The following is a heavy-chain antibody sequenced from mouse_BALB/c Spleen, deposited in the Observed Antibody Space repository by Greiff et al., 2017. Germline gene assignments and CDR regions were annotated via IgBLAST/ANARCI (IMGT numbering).Heavy chain of an antibody. J-gene: IGHJ3*01. CDR1: GYSFTGYN. CDR2: IDPYYGGT. CDR3: ARGEGQFITSAGCAY. V-gene: IGHV1S135*01. D-gene: IGHD1-2*01. Sequence: ELQLQQSGPELEKPGASVKISCKASGYSFTGYNMNWVKQSNGKSLEWIGNIDPYYGGTSYNQNFKDKASLTVDKSSSTAYMELHSLTSEDSAVYYCARGEGQFITSAGCAYWGQGTLVTVSA.